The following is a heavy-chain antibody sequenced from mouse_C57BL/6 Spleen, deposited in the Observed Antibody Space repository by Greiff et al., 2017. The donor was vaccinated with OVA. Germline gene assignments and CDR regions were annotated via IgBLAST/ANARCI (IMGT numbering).Heavy chain of an antibody. V-gene: IGHV8-8*01. Sequence: QVQLKESGPGILQPSQTLSLTCSFSGFSLSTFGMGVGWIRPPSGQGLEWLAHIWWDDDKYYNPALKSRLTISKDTSKNQVFLNIANVDTADTATYYCARILRDYFDYWGQGTTLTVSS. J-gene: IGHJ2*01. CDR2: IWWDDDK. D-gene: IGHD3-3*01. CDR3: ARILRDYFDY. CDR1: GFSLSTFGMG.